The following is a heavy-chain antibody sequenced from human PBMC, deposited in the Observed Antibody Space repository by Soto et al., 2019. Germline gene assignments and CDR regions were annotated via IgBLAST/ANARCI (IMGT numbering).Heavy chain of an antibody. D-gene: IGHD1-7*01. Sequence: GGSLRLSCAASGFTFSSDSMNWVRQAPGKGLEWVSSISSSSSYIYYADSVKGRFTISRDNAKNSLYLQMNSLRAEDTAVYYCAREGELSYYYYYYMDVWGKGTTVTVSS. CDR3: AREGELSYYYYYYMDV. J-gene: IGHJ6*03. CDR1: GFTFSSDS. V-gene: IGHV3-21*01. CDR2: ISSSSSYI.